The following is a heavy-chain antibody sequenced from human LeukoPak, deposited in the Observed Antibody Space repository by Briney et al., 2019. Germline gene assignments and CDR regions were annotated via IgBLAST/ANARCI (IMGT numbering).Heavy chain of an antibody. J-gene: IGHJ4*02. CDR3: AKAAIAVAANFDY. Sequence: GRSLRLSCAASGFTFSSYGMHWVRQAPGKGLEWVAVIWYDGSNKYYADSVKGRFTISRDNSKNTLYLQMNSLRAEDTAVYYCAKAAIAVAANFDYWGQGALVTVSS. CDR1: GFTFSSYG. D-gene: IGHD6-19*01. CDR2: IWYDGSNK. V-gene: IGHV3-33*06.